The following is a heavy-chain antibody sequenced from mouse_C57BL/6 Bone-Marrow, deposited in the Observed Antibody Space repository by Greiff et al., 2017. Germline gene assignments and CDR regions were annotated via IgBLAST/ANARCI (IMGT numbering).Heavy chain of an antibody. CDR1: GYAFSSYW. D-gene: IGHD2-4*01. Sequence: QVQLKESGAELVKPGASVKISCKASGYAFSSYWMNWVKQRPGKGLEWIGQIYPGDGDTNYNGKFKGKATLTADKSSSTAYMQLSSLTSEDSAVYFCSRGRLRRRRYYAMDYWGQGTSVTVSS. CDR3: SRGRLRRRRYYAMDY. CDR2: IYPGDGDT. V-gene: IGHV1-80*01. J-gene: IGHJ4*01.